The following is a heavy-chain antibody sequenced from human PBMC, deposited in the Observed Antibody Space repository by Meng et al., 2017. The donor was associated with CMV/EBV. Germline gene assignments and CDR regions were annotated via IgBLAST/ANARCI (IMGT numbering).Heavy chain of an antibody. J-gene: IGHJ6*02. V-gene: IGHV3-11*01. CDR1: GFTFSDYY. CDR3: ARGEGYYYYYGMDV. CDR2: ISSSGSTI. Sequence: GGFLRPPCAASGFTFSDYYMSWIRQVPGKGLEWVSYISSSGSTIYSADSVKGRFTISRDNAKNSLYLQMNSLRAEDTAVYYCARGEGYYYYYGMDVWDQGTTVTVSS.